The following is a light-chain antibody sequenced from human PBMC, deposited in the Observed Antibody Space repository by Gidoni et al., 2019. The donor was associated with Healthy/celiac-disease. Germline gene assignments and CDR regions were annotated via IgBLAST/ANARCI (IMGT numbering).Light chain of an antibody. CDR1: SSNIGAGYD. J-gene: IGLJ2*01. V-gene: IGLV1-40*01. CDR2: GNS. CDR3: QSYDSSLSDVV. Sequence: QSVLTQPPSVSGAPGQRVTISCTGSSSNIGAGYDVHWYQQLPGTAPKLLIYGNSNRPSVFPDRFSGSKSGTSASLAITGLQAEDEADYYCQSYDSSLSDVVFGGGTKLTV.